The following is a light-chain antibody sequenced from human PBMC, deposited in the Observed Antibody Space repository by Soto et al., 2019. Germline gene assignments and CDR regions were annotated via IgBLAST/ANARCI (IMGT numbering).Light chain of an antibody. J-gene: IGKJ1*01. CDR2: GTS. V-gene: IGKV3-20*01. Sequence: EIVVTQSPGTLSLSPGERATLSCRASQSVSSSYLAWYQQKPGQAHRLLIYGTSSRATAIPDRFSGIGSGTDFTLNISRREPEDFAEYYCQQYGSSSCTFGQGTKVEIK. CDR1: QSVSSSY. CDR3: QQYGSSSCT.